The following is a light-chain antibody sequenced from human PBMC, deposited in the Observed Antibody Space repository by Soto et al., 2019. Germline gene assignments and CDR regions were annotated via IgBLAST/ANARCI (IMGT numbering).Light chain of an antibody. CDR2: DAS. CDR1: QGVSSW. V-gene: IGKV1-5*01. CDR3: QQYYSYSRT. J-gene: IGKJ1*01. Sequence: DIQMTQSPSTLSASIGDRITITCRASQGVSSWLAWYQQKPGRAPNLLIYDASTLQSGVPSRFSGSGSGTEFTLTINSLQTDDFAIYDCQQYYSYSRTFGQGTNVVIK.